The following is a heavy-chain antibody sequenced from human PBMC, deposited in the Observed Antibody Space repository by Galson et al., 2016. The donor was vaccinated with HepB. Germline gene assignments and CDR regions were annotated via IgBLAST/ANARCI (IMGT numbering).Heavy chain of an antibody. D-gene: IGHD3-9*01. J-gene: IGHJ4*02. CDR2: ISYDGSHK. Sequence: SLRLSCAASGFTFSSYAMHWVRQAPGKGLGWVAVISYDGSHKYYAASVKGRFTISRDNSKNTLSLQMNSLRAADTSVYYCAKNDILAGYSAFDDWGQGTLVTVSS. CDR3: AKNDILAGYSAFDD. CDR1: GFTFSSYA. V-gene: IGHV3-30*18.